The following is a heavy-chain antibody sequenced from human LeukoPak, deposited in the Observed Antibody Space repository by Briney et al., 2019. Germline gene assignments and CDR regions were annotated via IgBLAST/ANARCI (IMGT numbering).Heavy chain of an antibody. D-gene: IGHD4-23*01. CDR2: IYSAGST. CDR1: GFTVSRNY. Sequence: PGGSLRLSCAASGFTVSRNYYMNWVRQAPGKGLEWVSVIYSAGSTYYADSVKGRFTISRDNSKNTVYLQMNSLRAEDTAVYYCAREDDYGGAWYYFDCWGQGTLVTVSS. V-gene: IGHV3-53*01. J-gene: IGHJ4*02. CDR3: AREDDYGGAWYYFDC.